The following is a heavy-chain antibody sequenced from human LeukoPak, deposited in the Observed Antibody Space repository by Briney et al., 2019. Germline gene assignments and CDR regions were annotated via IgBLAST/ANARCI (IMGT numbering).Heavy chain of an antibody. J-gene: IGHJ4*02. CDR1: GFTFSSYA. V-gene: IGHV3-23*01. CDR2: ISDSGADT. Sequence: PGGSLRLSYVASGFTFSSYAMSWVRQAPGKGLEWVSGISDSGADTFYADSVRGRFTISRDNSESTLFLQMNSLRAEDTAVYYCAREAYYGNSWYDYWGQGTLVAVSS. CDR3: AREAYYGNSWYDY. D-gene: IGHD3-10*01.